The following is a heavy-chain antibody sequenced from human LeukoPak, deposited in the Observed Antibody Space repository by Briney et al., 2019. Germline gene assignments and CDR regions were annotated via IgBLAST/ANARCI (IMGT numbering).Heavy chain of an antibody. V-gene: IGHV4-59*01. CDR1: GGSISSYY. CDR2: IYYSGST. Sequence: SETLSLTCTVSGGSISSYYWSWIRQPPGKGLEWIGYIYYSGSTNYNPSVKSRVTIAVDTSKNQFSLKLSSVTAADTAVYYCAREGSSSRLGWFDPRRQGTLVTVTS. CDR3: AREGSSSRLGWFDP. D-gene: IGHD6-13*01. J-gene: IGHJ5*02.